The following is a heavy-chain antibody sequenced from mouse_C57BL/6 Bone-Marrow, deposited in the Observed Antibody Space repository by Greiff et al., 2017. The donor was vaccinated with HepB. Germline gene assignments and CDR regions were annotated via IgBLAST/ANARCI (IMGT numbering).Heavy chain of an antibody. Sequence: VQLQQSGPELVKPGASVKISCKASGYSFTGYYMNWVKQSPEKSLEWIGEINPSTGGTTYNQKFKAKATLTVDKSSSTAYMQLKSLTSEDSAVYYCARNYYGRFDYWGQGTTLTVSS. V-gene: IGHV1-42*01. CDR3: ARNYYGRFDY. CDR1: GYSFTGYY. D-gene: IGHD1-1*01. CDR2: INPSTGGT. J-gene: IGHJ2*01.